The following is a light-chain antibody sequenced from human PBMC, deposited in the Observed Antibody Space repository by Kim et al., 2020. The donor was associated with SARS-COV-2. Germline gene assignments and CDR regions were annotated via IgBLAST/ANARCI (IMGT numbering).Light chain of an antibody. CDR1: RSDIGTYNL. J-gene: IGLJ2*01. Sequence: SITTACTGARSDIGTYNLVTWYQHQPGSAPIVIIYGGDKRPSGISHRFSASKSGNTASLTITGLQAEDEADYYCCSFAGSSIFAVFGGGTQLTVL. CDR3: CSFAGSSIFAV. V-gene: IGLV2-23*03. CDR2: GGD.